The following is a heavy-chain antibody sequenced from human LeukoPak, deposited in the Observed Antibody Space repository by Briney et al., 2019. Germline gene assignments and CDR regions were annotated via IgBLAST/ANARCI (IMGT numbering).Heavy chain of an antibody. CDR2: ITSTSSYI. CDR3: ARAVSTYGLDS. Sequence: GGSLRLSCAASGFTFSTFGMNWVRQAPGKGLERVSSITSTSSYIYYADSVKGRFTISRDDAKNSLYLQMNSLRAEDTAVYYCARAVSTYGLDSWGQGTLVTVSS. J-gene: IGHJ4*02. D-gene: IGHD3-10*01. CDR1: GFTFSTFG. V-gene: IGHV3-21*01.